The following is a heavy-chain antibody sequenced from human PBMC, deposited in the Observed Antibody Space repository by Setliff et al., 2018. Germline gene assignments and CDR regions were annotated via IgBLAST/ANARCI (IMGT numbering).Heavy chain of an antibody. Sequence: GESLKISCAASGFSFSNARLSWVRQAPRRGLEWVGRIKSKTEGGTPDYGTPVKGRCTISRDESKNTLYLQMNNLKTEDTAVYYCTAVIRVYSGDGGAGFFTSGRWGQGTLVTVSS. CDR3: TAVIRVYSGDGGAGFFTSGR. V-gene: IGHV3-15*01. CDR2: IKSKTEGGTP. J-gene: IGHJ4*02. CDR1: GFSFSNAR. D-gene: IGHD3-10*01.